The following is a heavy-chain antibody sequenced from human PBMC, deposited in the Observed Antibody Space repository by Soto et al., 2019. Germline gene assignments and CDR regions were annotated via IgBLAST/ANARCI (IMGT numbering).Heavy chain of an antibody. D-gene: IGHD3-22*01. Sequence: ASVKVSCKASGYSFRFYGINWVRQAPGQGLEWMGWINPSDGNRNFAQKFEDRVTMTTATSTNTVFLELRSLKSDDTAVYYCARDMGDGDYDSSGEGFAPWGQGTLVPVSS. J-gene: IGHJ5*02. V-gene: IGHV1-18*01. CDR1: GYSFRFYG. CDR3: ARDMGDGDYDSSGEGFAP. CDR2: INPSDGNR.